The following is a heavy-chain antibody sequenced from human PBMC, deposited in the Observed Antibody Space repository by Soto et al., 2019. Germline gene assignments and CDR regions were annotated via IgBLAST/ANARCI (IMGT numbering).Heavy chain of an antibody. CDR1: GGTFSSYA. CDR3: AREGVYYDSSGYYDY. V-gene: IGHV1-69*13. D-gene: IGHD3-22*01. J-gene: IGHJ4*02. CDR2: IIPIFGTA. Sequence: SVKVSCKASGGTFSSYAISWVRQAPGQGLEWMGGIIPIFGTANYAQKFQGRVTITADESTSTAYMELSSLRSEDTAVYYCAREGVYYDSSGYYDYWGQGTLVTVSS.